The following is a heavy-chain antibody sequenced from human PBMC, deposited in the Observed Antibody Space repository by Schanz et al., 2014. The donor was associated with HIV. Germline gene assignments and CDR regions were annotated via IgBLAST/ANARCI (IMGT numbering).Heavy chain of an antibody. J-gene: IGHJ4*02. Sequence: QVQLVESGGGVVQPGRSLRLSCAASGFTFSSYGMNWVRQAPGKGLEWVAVIWYDGSKKYYADSVKGRFTISRDNSKNTLYLQMNSLRAEDRAVYYCARDYRFATDSWGQGTLVTVSS. CDR3: ARDYRFATDS. CDR2: IWYDGSKK. CDR1: GFTFSSYG. D-gene: IGHD3-16*02. V-gene: IGHV3-33*01.